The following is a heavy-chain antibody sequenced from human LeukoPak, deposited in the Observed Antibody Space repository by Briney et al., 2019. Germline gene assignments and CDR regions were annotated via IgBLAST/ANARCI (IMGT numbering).Heavy chain of an antibody. J-gene: IGHJ3*02. CDR3: ARGYSSSWYARKDDAFDI. CDR1: GGSISSYY. D-gene: IGHD6-13*01. V-gene: IGHV4-59*01. CDR2: IYYSGNP. Sequence: SETLSLTCTVSGGSISSYYWSWIRQPPGKGLEWIGYIYYSGNPNYNPSPKSRVTISVDTSKNQFSLKLSSVTAADTAVYYCARGYSSSWYARKDDAFDIWGQGTMVTVSS.